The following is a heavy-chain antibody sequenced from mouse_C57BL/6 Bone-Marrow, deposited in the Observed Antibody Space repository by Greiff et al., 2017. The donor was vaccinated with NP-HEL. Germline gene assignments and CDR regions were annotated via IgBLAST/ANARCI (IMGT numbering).Heavy chain of an antibody. CDR3: ARPPYYGSSFAWFAY. V-gene: IGHV5-4*03. Sequence: EVKLVESGGGLVKPGGSLKLSCAASGFTFSSNAMSWVRQTPEKRLEWVATISDGGSYTYYPDNVKGRFTISRDNAKNNLYLQMSHLKSEDTAMYYCARPPYYGSSFAWFAYWGQGTLVTVSA. D-gene: IGHD1-1*01. CDR1: GFTFSSNA. CDR2: ISDGGSYT. J-gene: IGHJ3*01.